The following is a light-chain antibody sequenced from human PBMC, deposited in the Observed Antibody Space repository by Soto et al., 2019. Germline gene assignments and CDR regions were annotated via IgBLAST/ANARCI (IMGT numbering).Light chain of an antibody. CDR3: QKYGTSTIT. CDR2: GES. J-gene: IGKJ5*01. Sequence: EIVLTQSPGTMSLSPGERATLSCRASQSVTSRYLSWYQQKTGQAPRILIYGESNRATGIPERVSGSGSGTDLNLTISSLEPEDFAVYYCQKYGTSTITCGQGTRLEIK. V-gene: IGKV3-20*01. CDR1: QSVTSRY.